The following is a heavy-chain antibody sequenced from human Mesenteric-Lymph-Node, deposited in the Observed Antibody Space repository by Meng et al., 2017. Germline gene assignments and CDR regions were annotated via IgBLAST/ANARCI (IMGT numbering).Heavy chain of an antibody. CDR1: GGSLSGYY. D-gene: IGHD3-10*01. V-gene: IGHV4-34*02. J-gene: IGHJ4*02. CDR3: ARGGATPMIIKY. Sequence: QVQLQQWGAEVLKPSDTLSLTCAVYGGSLSGYYWSWIRQPPGKGLEWMGEVYHNGVTKYSPSLRSRVVISIDTSKNQFSLNLRSVSAADTAMYYCARGGATPMIIKYWGPGTLVTVSS. CDR2: VYHNGVT.